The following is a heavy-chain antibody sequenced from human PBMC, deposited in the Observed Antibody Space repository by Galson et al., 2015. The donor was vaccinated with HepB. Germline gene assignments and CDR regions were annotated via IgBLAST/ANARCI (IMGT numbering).Heavy chain of an antibody. CDR3: ARDSGSYDVLTGYSSYFDL. J-gene: IGHJ4*02. CDR2: ISGSTYI. CDR1: GFSLSAYN. V-gene: IGHV3-69-1*01. D-gene: IGHD3-9*01. Sequence: SLRLSCAASGFSLSAYNMNWVRQAPGKGLEWVSSISGSTYIYYKDSVQGRFTISRDTAENSVYLQMNSLRVEDTAVYYCARDSGSYDVLTGYSSYFDLWGPGTLATVSS.